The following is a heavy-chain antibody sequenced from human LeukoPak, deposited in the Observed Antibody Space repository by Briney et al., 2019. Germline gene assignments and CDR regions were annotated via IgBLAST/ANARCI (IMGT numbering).Heavy chain of an antibody. D-gene: IGHD3-22*01. CDR1: GFSLNTSGVS. CDR2: IYWNDDK. V-gene: IGHV2-5*01. CDR3: AQGKYYYESSAGYNWFDP. J-gene: IGHJ5*02. Sequence: GPTLGKPTQTLTLTCTFSGFSLNTSGVSGGWIRQPPGKALEWLALIYWNDDKHYSPSLKSSLTTTKDSSKTHVVLTMPNTDTVDTATYYCAQGKYYYESSAGYNWFDPWGQGTLVTVSS.